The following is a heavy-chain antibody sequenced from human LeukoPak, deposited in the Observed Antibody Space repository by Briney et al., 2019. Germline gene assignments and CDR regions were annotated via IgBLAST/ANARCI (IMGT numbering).Heavy chain of an antibody. D-gene: IGHD6-19*01. CDR1: GGSITNYY. CDR2: VYYTGNT. CDR3: ARSAGSGWYGIDS. V-gene: IGHV4-59*01. Sequence: SETLSLTCTVSGGSITNYYWSWIRQPPGKGLEWIGYVYYTGNTNYNPSLKSRVTISLDTSKNQFSPKLTSVTAADTAMYYCARSAGSGWYGIDSWGQGTLVTVSS. J-gene: IGHJ4*02.